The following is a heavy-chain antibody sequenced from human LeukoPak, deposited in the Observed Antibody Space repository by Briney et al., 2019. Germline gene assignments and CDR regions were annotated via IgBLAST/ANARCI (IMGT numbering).Heavy chain of an antibody. CDR1: GYTFTGYY. CDR2: INPNSGGT. CDR3: ARDLSGSLHPIDY. J-gene: IGHJ4*02. D-gene: IGHD1-26*01. V-gene: IGHV1-2*02. Sequence: GASVKVSCKASGYTFTGYYMHWVRQAPGQGLEWMGWINPNSGGTNYAQKFQGRVTMTRDTSISTAYMELSRLRSDDTAVYYCARDLSGSLHPIDYWGQGTLVTVSS.